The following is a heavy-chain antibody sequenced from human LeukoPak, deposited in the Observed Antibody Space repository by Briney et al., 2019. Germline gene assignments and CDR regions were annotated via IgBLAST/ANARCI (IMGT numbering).Heavy chain of an antibody. CDR1: GGSFSGYY. CDR3: ARGRAGYYGSGSTPFDY. D-gene: IGHD3-10*01. V-gene: IGHV4-34*01. CDR2: INHSGST. J-gene: IGHJ4*02. Sequence: SETLSLTCAVYGGSFSGYYWGWIRQPPGKGLEWIGEINHSGSTNYNPSLKSRVTISVDTSKNQFSLKLSSVTAADTAVYYCARGRAGYYGSGSTPFDYWGQGTLVTVSS.